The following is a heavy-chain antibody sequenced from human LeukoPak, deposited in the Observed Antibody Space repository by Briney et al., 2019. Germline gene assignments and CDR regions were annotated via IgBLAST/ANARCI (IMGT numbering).Heavy chain of an antibody. CDR1: GYTFFNYW. V-gene: IGHV5-51*01. CDR3: VREGYGGDFFNVWDL. Sequence: GESLKISCEGSGYTFFNYWFGWVRRMHGKGRVWRGAIYPGASNTRYSPSFQWQVSISADKSINTAYLGWRSLAASDTAIYYCVREGYGGDFFNVWDLWGQGTLVTVSS. J-gene: IGHJ4*02. D-gene: IGHD2-21*01. CDR2: IYPGASNT.